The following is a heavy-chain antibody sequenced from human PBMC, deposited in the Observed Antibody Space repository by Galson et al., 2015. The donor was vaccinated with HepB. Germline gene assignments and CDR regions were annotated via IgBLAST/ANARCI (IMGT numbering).Heavy chain of an antibody. V-gene: IGHV1-3*01. D-gene: IGHD3-22*01. Sequence: SVKVSCKASGYTFTSYVIHWVRRAPGQRLEWMGWINAGNGNTRYSQKFQGRVTIIRDTSATTAYMELSSLRSEDTAVYYCARDYDSSGKSPFDYWGQGTLVTVSS. J-gene: IGHJ4*02. CDR2: INAGNGNT. CDR1: GYTFTSYV. CDR3: ARDYDSSGKSPFDY.